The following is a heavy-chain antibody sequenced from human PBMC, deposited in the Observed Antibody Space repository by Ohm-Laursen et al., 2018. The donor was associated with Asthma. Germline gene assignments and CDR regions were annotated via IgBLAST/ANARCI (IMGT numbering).Heavy chain of an antibody. J-gene: IGHJ5*02. D-gene: IGHD5-24*01. CDR2: IDKEGRAT. CDR3: VRDKDDYNH. CDR1: GFAFTDYF. V-gene: IGHV3-74*03. Sequence: SLRLSCTASGFAFTDYFMQWVRQTPEKGLMWVSRIDKEGRATQYADSVKGRFTISRDNAKNTLYLQMNSLRAEDTAIYYCVRDKDDYNHWGQGILVTVS.